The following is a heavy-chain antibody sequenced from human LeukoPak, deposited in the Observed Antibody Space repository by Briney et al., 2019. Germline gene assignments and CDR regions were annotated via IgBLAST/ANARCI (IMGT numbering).Heavy chain of an antibody. D-gene: IGHD3-22*01. CDR1: SGSISSYY. CDR2: IYYSGST. CDR3: ARGSAQFLVESGRNYYDSSGYYHAFDI. V-gene: IGHV4-59*12. Sequence: SETLSLTCTVSSGSISSYYWSWIRQPPGKGLEWIGYIYYSGSTNYNPSLKSRVTISVDRSKNQFSLKLSSVTAADTAVFYCARGSAQFLVESGRNYYDSSGYYHAFDIWGQGTMVTVSS. J-gene: IGHJ3*02.